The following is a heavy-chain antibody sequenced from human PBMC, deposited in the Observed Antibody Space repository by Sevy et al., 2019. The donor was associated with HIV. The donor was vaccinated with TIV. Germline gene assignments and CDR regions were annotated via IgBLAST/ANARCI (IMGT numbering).Heavy chain of an antibody. D-gene: IGHD2-2*01. Sequence: GGSLRLSCTASKFTFSDYYMSWIRQAPGKGLEWVSYISSSSTYTNYADSVKGRFTISRDNAKNSLYLQLNSLRAEDTAVYYCARDPNKYGESPLDYWGQGTLVTVSS. CDR1: KFTFSDYY. CDR2: ISSSSTYT. V-gene: IGHV3-11*06. J-gene: IGHJ4*02. CDR3: ARDPNKYGESPLDY.